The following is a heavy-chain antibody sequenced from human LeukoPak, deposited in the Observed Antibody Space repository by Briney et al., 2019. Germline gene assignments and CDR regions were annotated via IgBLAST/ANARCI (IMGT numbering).Heavy chain of an antibody. V-gene: IGHV4-59*01. Sequence: SQTLSLTCTVSDDSITMYYWTWIRQPPGKGLEWIGYVDHTGSTKFNPSLNGRVSISRDTSNNFFSLSLRSVTAADTAGYFCARGRVSSSTWYSTYYYFFYMDFWGKGTTVTVSS. CDR1: DDSITMYY. CDR3: ARGRVSSSTWYSTYYYFFYMDF. J-gene: IGHJ6*03. CDR2: VDHTGST. D-gene: IGHD4-11*01.